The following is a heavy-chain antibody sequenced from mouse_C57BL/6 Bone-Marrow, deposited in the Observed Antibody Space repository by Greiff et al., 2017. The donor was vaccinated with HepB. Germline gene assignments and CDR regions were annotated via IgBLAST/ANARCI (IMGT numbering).Heavy chain of an antibody. Sequence: EVQLQQSGPVLVKPGASVKMSCKASGYTFTDYYMNWVKQSHEKSLEWIGVINPYNGGTSYNQKFKGKATLTVDNTSSTAYMELNSLTSEDSAVYYCARKSAVVGDYWGQGTTLTVSS. D-gene: IGHD1-1*01. CDR3: ARKSAVVGDY. CDR2: INPYNGGT. J-gene: IGHJ2*01. V-gene: IGHV1-19*01. CDR1: GYTFTDYY.